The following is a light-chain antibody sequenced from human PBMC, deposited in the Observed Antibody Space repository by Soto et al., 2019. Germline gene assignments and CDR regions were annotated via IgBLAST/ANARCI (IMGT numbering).Light chain of an antibody. Sequence: EIVMRQSPATLSVSPGERATLSCRASQSVSNDLAWYHQKPGQAPRLLIYDASNRATGIPARFSGSGSETDFTLTISRLEPEDFAVYYCQQYGSSPWTFGQGTKVDI. CDR1: QSVSND. V-gene: IGKV3-20*01. J-gene: IGKJ1*01. CDR3: QQYGSSPWT. CDR2: DAS.